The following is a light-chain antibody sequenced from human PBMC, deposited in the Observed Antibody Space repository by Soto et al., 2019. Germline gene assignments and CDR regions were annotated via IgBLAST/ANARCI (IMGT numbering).Light chain of an antibody. CDR3: QQSFSTLLIT. J-gene: IGKJ5*01. Sequence: IQMTQSPSSLSASVGDGVTITCRASQDIRTYLNWYQQKPGKAPKLLISAASSLQSGVPSRFSARGSGTDFTLTISTLQPEDFATYYCQQSFSTLLITFGQGTRLEV. V-gene: IGKV1-39*01. CDR1: QDIRTY. CDR2: AAS.